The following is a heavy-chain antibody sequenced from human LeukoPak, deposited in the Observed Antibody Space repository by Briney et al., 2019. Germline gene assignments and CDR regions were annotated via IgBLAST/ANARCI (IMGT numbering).Heavy chain of an antibody. D-gene: IGHD2-15*01. CDR1: GFTFSSYS. V-gene: IGHV3-21*01. Sequence: PGGSLRLSCAASGFTFSSYSMNWVRQAPGKGLEWVSSISSSSSYIYYADSVKGRFTISRDNAKNSLYLQMNSLRAEDTAVYYYARESPPRGYCSGGSCYADYWGQGTLVTVSS. J-gene: IGHJ4*02. CDR3: ARESPPRGYCSGGSCYADY. CDR2: ISSSSSYI.